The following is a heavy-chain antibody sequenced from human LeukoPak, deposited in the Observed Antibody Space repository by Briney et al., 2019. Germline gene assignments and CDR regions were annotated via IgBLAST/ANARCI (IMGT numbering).Heavy chain of an antibody. D-gene: IGHD2-21*01. CDR1: GFTFTNYA. V-gene: IGHV3-23*01. Sequence: GGSLRLSCVASGFTFTNYAMNWVRQAPGKGLEWVSSISYNGGTTYYADSVKGRFTISRDNSRNTLFLQMNSLRAEDTAVYYCVGDKHTMKWGQGTLVTVSS. CDR3: VGDKHTMK. J-gene: IGHJ4*02. CDR2: ISYNGGTT.